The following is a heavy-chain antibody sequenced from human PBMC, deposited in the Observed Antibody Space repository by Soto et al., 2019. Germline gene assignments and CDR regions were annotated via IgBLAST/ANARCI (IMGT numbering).Heavy chain of an antibody. CDR3: AVHTIFGVELDY. CDR2: IDPSDSYT. Sequence: GESLKISCNGSGYSFTSYWISWVRQMPGKGLEWMGRIDPSDSYTNYSPSFQGHVTISADKSISTAYLQWSSLKASDTAMYYCAVHTIFGVELDYWGQGTLVTVSS. V-gene: IGHV5-10-1*01. J-gene: IGHJ4*02. D-gene: IGHD3-3*01. CDR1: GYSFTSYW.